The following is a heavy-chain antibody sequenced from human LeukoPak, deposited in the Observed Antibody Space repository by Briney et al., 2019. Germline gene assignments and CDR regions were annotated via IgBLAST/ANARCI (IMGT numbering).Heavy chain of an antibody. CDR1: GGSISDYY. D-gene: IGHD3-3*01. Sequence: SETLSLTCTVPGGSISDYYWSWIRQPPGKGLEWIGYIYYSGSTNYNPSLKSRVTVSVDTSKKQFSLKLSSVTAADTAVYYCARVFGDYDFWSGSRRANWFDPWGQGTLVTVSS. CDR2: IYYSGST. V-gene: IGHV4-59*01. CDR3: ARVFGDYDFWSGSRRANWFDP. J-gene: IGHJ5*02.